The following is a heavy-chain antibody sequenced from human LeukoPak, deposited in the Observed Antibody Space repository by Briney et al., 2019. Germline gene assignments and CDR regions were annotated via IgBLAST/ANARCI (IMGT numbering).Heavy chain of an antibody. V-gene: IGHV1-69*04. J-gene: IGHJ4*02. CDR3: AREDRYSNLPED. Sequence: WASVKVSCKASGGTFSSYAISWVRQAPGQGLEWMGRIIPILGIANYAQKFQGRVTITADKSTSTAYMELSSLRSEDTAVYYCAREDRYSNLPEDWGQGTLVTVSS. CDR1: GGTFSSYA. CDR2: IIPILGIA. D-gene: IGHD4-11*01.